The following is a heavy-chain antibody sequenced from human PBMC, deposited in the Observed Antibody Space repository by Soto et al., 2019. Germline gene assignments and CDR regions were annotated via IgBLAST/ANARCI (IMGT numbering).Heavy chain of an antibody. V-gene: IGHV3-21*01. CDR1: GFTFSSYN. D-gene: IGHD1-1*01. J-gene: IGHJ4*02. CDR3: ATDQLSLLNYDY. CDR2: ISSTSIYI. Sequence: GGSLRLSCAASGFTFSSYNMNWVRQAPGKGLEWVSTISSTSIYIYYADSVRGRFTISRDNAKNSLYLQMNSLRAEDTAVYFCATDQLSLLNYDYWGQGTLVTVSS.